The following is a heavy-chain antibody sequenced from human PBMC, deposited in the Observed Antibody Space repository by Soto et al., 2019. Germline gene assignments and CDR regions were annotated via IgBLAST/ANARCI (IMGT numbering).Heavy chain of an antibody. CDR3: ARARGYCSSTSCSATQAYYYYCMHA. V-gene: IGHV1-2*04. Sequence: ASVKVSCKASGYTFTGYYMHWVRQAPGQGLEWMGWINPNSGGTNYAQKFQGWVTMTRDTSISTAYMELSRLRSDDTAVYYCARARGYCSSTSCSATQAYYYYCMHALGQAPTVTVS. J-gene: IGHJ6*02. CDR2: INPNSGGT. CDR1: GYTFTGYY. D-gene: IGHD2-2*01.